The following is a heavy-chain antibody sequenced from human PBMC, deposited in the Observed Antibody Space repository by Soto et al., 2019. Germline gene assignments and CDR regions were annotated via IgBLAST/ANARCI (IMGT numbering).Heavy chain of an antibody. D-gene: IGHD3-3*02. CDR3: AREVGFLEPVRGHYGMDV. V-gene: IGHV1-8*01. CDR1: GYTFTSYD. J-gene: IGHJ6*02. Sequence: QVQLVQSGAEVKKPGASVKVSCKASGYTFTSYDINWVRQATGQGLEWMGWMNPNSGNTGYAQKFKGRVTMTRNTSISTAYMELSSLRSEDTAVYYCAREVGFLEPVRGHYGMDVWGQGTTVTVSS. CDR2: MNPNSGNT.